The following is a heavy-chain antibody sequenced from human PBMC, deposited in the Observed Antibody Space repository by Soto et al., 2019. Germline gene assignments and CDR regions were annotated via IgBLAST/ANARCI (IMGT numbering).Heavy chain of an antibody. CDR3: ARGRGYSYGLDP. J-gene: IGHJ5*02. Sequence: QVQLQESGPGLMKPSQTLSLTCTVSGDSISSVYNYWSWIRQPPGEGLEWIGFISYSGTTSYGPPPKSRVAISLATSKNQFSLSLTSVTAADTAVYYCARGRGYSYGLDPWGQGTLVTVSS. CDR1: GDSISSVYNY. CDR2: ISYSGTT. D-gene: IGHD5-12*01. V-gene: IGHV4-30-4*01.